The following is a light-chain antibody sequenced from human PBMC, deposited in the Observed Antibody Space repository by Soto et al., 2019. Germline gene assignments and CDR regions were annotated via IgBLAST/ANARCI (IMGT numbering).Light chain of an antibody. V-gene: IGKV1-27*01. CDR3: QKYNSAPWT. J-gene: IGKJ1*01. CDR2: AAS. Sequence: DIQMTPSPSSLSASVGDRVTITCPASQSISTYLHWYQQKPGKAPNLLIYAASTLQSGVPSRFSGSGSGTDFTLTISSLQPEDVGVYFCQKYNSAPWTFGQGTKVDIK. CDR1: QSISTY.